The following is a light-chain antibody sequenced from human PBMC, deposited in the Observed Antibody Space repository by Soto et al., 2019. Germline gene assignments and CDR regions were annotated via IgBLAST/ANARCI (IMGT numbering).Light chain of an antibody. V-gene: IGKV1-39*01. CDR3: QQSYSNLLT. Sequence: DIQTTQSPSSLSASVGDRVTITCRTSQSISTYLNWYQQIPGKAPKLLIFAASTLLSGIPSRFSGSGSGTDFTLTISGLQAEDVGTYFCQQSYSNLLTFGGGTKVEIK. CDR2: AAS. J-gene: IGKJ4*01. CDR1: QSISTY.